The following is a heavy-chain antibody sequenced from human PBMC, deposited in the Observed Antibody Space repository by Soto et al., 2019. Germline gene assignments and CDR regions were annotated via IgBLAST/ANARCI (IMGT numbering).Heavy chain of an antibody. CDR3: AKQWDSSGWGPFDY. CDR2: ISGSGGST. Sequence: GGSLRLSCAAYGFTFSSYAMSWVRQAPGKGLEWVSAISGSGGSTYYADSVKGRFTISRDNSKNTLYLQMNSLRAEDTAVYYCAKQWDSSGWGPFDYWGQGTLVTVSS. D-gene: IGHD6-19*01. J-gene: IGHJ4*02. V-gene: IGHV3-23*01. CDR1: GFTFSSYA.